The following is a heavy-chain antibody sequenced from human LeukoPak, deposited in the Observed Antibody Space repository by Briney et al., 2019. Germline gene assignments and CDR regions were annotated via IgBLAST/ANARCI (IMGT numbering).Heavy chain of an antibody. Sequence: GASVKVSCKASGYTFTGYYMHWVRQAPGQGLEWMGWINPNSGGTNYAQKFQGRVTMTRDTSISTAYMELSRLRSDDTAVYYCARSRSYDPYYFDYWGQGTLVTVSS. CDR2: INPNSGGT. CDR1: GYTFTGYY. V-gene: IGHV1-2*02. D-gene: IGHD1-26*01. CDR3: ARSRSYDPYYFDY. J-gene: IGHJ4*02.